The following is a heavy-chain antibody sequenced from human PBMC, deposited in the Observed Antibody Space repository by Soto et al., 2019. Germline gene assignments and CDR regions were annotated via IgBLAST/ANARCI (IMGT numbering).Heavy chain of an antibody. CDR1: GFTFSSYA. CDR3: ARSVVVTAFDI. J-gene: IGHJ3*02. CDR2: ISYDGSNK. D-gene: IGHD3-22*01. V-gene: IGHV3-30-3*01. Sequence: PGGSLRLSCAASGFTFSSYAMHWVRQAPGKGLEWVAVISYDGSNKYYADSVKGRFTISRDNSKNTLYLQMNSLRAEDTAVYYCARSVVVTAFDIWGQGTMVTVSS.